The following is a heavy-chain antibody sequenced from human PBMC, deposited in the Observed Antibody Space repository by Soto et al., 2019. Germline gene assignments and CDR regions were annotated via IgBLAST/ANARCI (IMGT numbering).Heavy chain of an antibody. CDR1: GDSISSIGYY. J-gene: IGHJ4*02. Sequence: PSETLSLTCSVSGDSISSIGYYWGWIRQPPGKGLEWIGTIYYTGSSYYNPSLKSRVIISVDTSKNQFSLTLSPVTAADTARYYCASPHSGYAFDLDYWGQGTLVTVSS. CDR3: ASPHSGYAFDLDY. D-gene: IGHD5-12*01. CDR2: IYYTGSS. V-gene: IGHV4-39*01.